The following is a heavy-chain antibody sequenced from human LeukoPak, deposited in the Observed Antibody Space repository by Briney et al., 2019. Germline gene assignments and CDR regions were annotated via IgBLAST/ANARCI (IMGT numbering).Heavy chain of an antibody. CDR1: GGSISSYY. D-gene: IGHD3-22*01. CDR3: ARDGYYDSSGFLFDP. V-gene: IGHV4-59*12. Sequence: PSETLSLTCTVSGGSISSYYWSWIRQPPGKGLEWIGYIYYSGSTNYNPSLKSRVTISVDTSKNQFSLKLSSVTAADTAVYYCARDGYYDSSGFLFDPWGQGTLVTVSS. J-gene: IGHJ5*02. CDR2: IYYSGST.